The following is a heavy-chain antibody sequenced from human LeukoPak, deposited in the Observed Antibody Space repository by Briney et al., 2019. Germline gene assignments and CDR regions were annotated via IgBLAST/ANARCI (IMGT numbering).Heavy chain of an antibody. CDR1: GFTFSSYS. CDR2: ISSSSSYI. Sequence: PGGSLRLSCAASGFTFSSYSMNGVRQAPGKGLEGVSSISSSSSYIYYADSVKGRFTISRDNAKNSLYLQMNSLRAEDTAVYYCARSGHGDGYNLYYYYYMDVWGKGTTVTVSS. CDR3: ARSGHGDGYNLYYYYYMDV. D-gene: IGHD5-24*01. J-gene: IGHJ6*03. V-gene: IGHV3-21*01.